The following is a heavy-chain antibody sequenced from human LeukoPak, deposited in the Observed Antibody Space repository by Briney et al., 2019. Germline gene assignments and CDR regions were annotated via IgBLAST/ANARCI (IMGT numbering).Heavy chain of an antibody. V-gene: IGHV3-7*01. CDR3: ATYSILNAREFRY. Sequence: PGGSLRLSCAASGFTFSSYWMSWVRQAPGKGLEWVANVQHIGGETYYVDSVKGRFTISRDNAKNSVYLQMNSLGADDTAVYYCATYSILNAREFRYWGQGTLVTVS. CDR2: VQHIGGET. D-gene: IGHD4-11*01. CDR1: GFTFSSYW. J-gene: IGHJ1*01.